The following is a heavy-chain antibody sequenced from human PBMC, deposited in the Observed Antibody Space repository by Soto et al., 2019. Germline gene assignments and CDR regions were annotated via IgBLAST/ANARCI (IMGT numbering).Heavy chain of an antibody. CDR1: GFTFSSYA. J-gene: IGHJ6*03. CDR3: ARTYIYGYGPSYYDYYMDV. D-gene: IGHD5-18*01. V-gene: IGHV3-64*01. Sequence: EVQLVESGGGLVQPGGSLRLSCAASGFTFSSYAMHWVRQAPGKGLEYVSAISSNGGSTYYANSVKGRFTISIDNSKNTLYLQVGSLRAEDMAVYYCARTYIYGYGPSYYDYYMDVWGKGTTVTVSS. CDR2: ISSNGGST.